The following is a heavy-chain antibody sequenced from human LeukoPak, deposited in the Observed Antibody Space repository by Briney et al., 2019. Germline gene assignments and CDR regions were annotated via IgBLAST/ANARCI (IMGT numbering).Heavy chain of an antibody. D-gene: IGHD6-13*01. CDR3: AKDRYRVIAAADSYYFDY. V-gene: IGHV3-23*01. Sequence: QAGGSLRLSCAASGFTFSSYAMHWVRQAPGKGLEWVSAISGSGGSTYYADSVKGRFTISRDNSKNTLYLQMNSLRAEDTAVYYCAKDRYRVIAAADSYYFDYWGQGTLVTVSS. J-gene: IGHJ4*02. CDR2: ISGSGGST. CDR1: GFTFSSYA.